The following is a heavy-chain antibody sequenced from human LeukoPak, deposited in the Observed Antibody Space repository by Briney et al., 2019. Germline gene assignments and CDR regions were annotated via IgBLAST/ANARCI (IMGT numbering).Heavy chain of an antibody. V-gene: IGHV4-61*02. CDR2: IYTSGST. CDR3: AREIMVRGVITYYFDY. J-gene: IGHJ4*02. CDR1: GGSISSGSYY. D-gene: IGHD3-10*01. Sequence: SETLSLTCTVSGGSISSGSYYWRWIRQPAGKGLEWIGRIYTSGSTNYNPSLKSRFTISVDTSKNQFSLKLSSVTAADTAVYYCAREIMVRGVITYYFDYWGQGTLVTASS.